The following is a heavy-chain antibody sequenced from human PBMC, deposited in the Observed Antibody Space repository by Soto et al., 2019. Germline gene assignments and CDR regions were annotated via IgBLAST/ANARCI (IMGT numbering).Heavy chain of an antibody. J-gene: IGHJ6*02. Sequence: PGGSLRLSCAASGFTFSSYGMHWVRQAPGKGLEWVAVISYDGSNKYYADSVKGRFTISRDNSKNTLYLQMNSLRAEDTAVYYCAKDSNYSDSSGYYYPRATYYYYGMDVWGQGTTVTVSS. D-gene: IGHD3-22*01. CDR3: AKDSNYSDSSGYYYPRATYYYYGMDV. CDR2: ISYDGSNK. CDR1: GFTFSSYG. V-gene: IGHV3-30*18.